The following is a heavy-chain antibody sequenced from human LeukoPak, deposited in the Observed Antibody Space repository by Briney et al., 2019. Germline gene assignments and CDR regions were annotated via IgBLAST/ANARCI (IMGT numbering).Heavy chain of an antibody. V-gene: IGHV3-30*04. CDR2: IESDGRSK. CDR1: GFTFSTHT. J-gene: IGHJ4*02. CDR3: VRQSTGLDY. D-gene: IGHD5/OR15-5a*01. Sequence: GRSLRLSCAPSGFTFSTHTMHWVRQAPGKGLEWVAVIESDGRSKYYAESVRGRFTISRDNSRNTLYLQLDSLRSEDTAVYYCVRQSTGLDYWGQGTLVTVSS.